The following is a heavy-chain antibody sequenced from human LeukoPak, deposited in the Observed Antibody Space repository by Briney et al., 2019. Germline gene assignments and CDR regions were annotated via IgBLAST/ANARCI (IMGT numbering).Heavy chain of an antibody. CDR1: GFTFSSYW. CDR3: ARVPYYYDSSGYFGY. J-gene: IGHJ4*02. CDR2: INTDGSST. D-gene: IGHD3-22*01. V-gene: IGHV3-74*01. Sequence: PGGSLRLSCAASGFTFSSYWMHWVRQAPGKGLVWVSRINTDGSSTSYADSVKGRFTISRDNAKNTLYQQMNSLRAEDTAVYYCARVPYYYDSSGYFGYWGQGTLVTVSS.